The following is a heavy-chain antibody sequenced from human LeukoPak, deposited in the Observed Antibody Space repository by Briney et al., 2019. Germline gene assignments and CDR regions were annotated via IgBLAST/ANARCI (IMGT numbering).Heavy chain of an antibody. CDR2: IWYDGSNK. Sequence: GGSLRLSCAASGFTFSSYGMHWVRQAPGKGLEWVASIWYDGSNKYYADSVKGRFTISGDNAKNSLYLQMNSLRAEDTAVYYCARSFCSGGYCYHYFDYWGQGTLVTVSS. CDR3: ARSFCSGGYCYHYFDY. V-gene: IGHV3-33*03. CDR1: GFTFSSYG. J-gene: IGHJ4*02. D-gene: IGHD2-15*01.